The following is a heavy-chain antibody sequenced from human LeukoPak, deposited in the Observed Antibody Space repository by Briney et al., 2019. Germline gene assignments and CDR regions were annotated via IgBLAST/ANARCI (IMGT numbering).Heavy chain of an antibody. D-gene: IGHD1-26*01. Sequence: GGSLRLSCVASGFTFNTYNMNWVRQAPGKGLEWVSSITSSSSYIYYADSVKGRFTISRDNAKSSLYLQMNSLRDEDTAVYYCARDPYSGNYGDYYYYHMDVWGKGTTVTISS. V-gene: IGHV3-21*01. J-gene: IGHJ6*03. CDR2: ITSSSSYI. CDR1: GFTFNTYN. CDR3: ARDPYSGNYGDYYYYHMDV.